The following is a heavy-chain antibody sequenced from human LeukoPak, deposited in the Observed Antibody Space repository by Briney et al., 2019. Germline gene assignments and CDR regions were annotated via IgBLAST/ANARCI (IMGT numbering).Heavy chain of an antibody. CDR1: GDSVSSNSAA. CDR2: THYRSKWYD. D-gene: IGHD6-19*01. J-gene: IGHJ4*02. Sequence: SQTLSLTCAISGDSVSSNSAAWNWIRQSPSRGLEWLGRTHYRSKWYDDYAVSVKSRITINPDTSLNQFSLHLDSVTPEDTAVYYCVRYSSAPRVFDYWGQGTLVTVSS. V-gene: IGHV6-1*01. CDR3: VRYSSAPRVFDY.